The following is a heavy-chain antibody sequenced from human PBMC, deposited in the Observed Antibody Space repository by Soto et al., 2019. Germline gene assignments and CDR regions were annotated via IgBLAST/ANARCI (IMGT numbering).Heavy chain of an antibody. CDR1: GYTFSSHG. V-gene: IGHV1-18*01. CDR2: ISGYSGNT. Sequence: ASVKVSCKAYGYTFSSHGLSWVRQAPGQGLEWMGWISGYSGNTVYTQRFKGRLTMATDTSTGTAYMELRSLRSDDTAVYYCARDFYESSGYCDYWGQGTLVTVSS. D-gene: IGHD3-22*01. J-gene: IGHJ4*02. CDR3: ARDFYESSGYCDY.